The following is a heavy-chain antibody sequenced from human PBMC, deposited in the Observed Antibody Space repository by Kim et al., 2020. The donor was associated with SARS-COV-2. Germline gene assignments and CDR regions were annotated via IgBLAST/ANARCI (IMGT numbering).Heavy chain of an antibody. V-gene: IGHV4-34*01. D-gene: IGHD5-18*01. CDR3: ARGHAMVTDY. Sequence: SETLSLTCAVYGGSFSGYYWSWIRQPPGKGLEWIGEINHSGSTNYNPSLKSRVTISVDTSKNQFSLKLSSVTAADTAVYYCARGHAMVTDYWGQGTLVTVSS. CDR2: INHSGST. CDR1: GGSFSGYY. J-gene: IGHJ4*02.